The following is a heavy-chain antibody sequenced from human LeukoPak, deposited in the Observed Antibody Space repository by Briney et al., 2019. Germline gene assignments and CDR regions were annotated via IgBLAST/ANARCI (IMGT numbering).Heavy chain of an antibody. Sequence: GGSLRLSCAASGFIFSSYWMSWVRQAPGKGLEWVANIKQDGTEKCYVDSVKGRFTISRDNAKNSLYLQMNSLRAEDTAVYYCARFYLRIGNDYWGQGTLVTVSS. CDR2: IKQDGTEK. CDR1: GFIFSSYW. V-gene: IGHV3-7*04. J-gene: IGHJ4*02. D-gene: IGHD2-15*01. CDR3: ARFYLRIGNDY.